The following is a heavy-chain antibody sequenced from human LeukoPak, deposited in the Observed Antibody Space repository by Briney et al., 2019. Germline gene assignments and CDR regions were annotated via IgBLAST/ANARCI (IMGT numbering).Heavy chain of an antibody. D-gene: IGHD6-13*01. CDR1: GDSVSTNSSA. Sequence: SQTLSLTCAISGDSVSTNSSAWTWIRQSPSRGLEWLGRTYYRSKWYTDYTVSVKSRTTINPDTSKNPFSLQLNSVTPDDTAVYYCAGEFSSSLDNWGQGTLVTVSS. J-gene: IGHJ4*02. CDR2: TYYRSKWYT. V-gene: IGHV6-1*01. CDR3: AGEFSSSLDN.